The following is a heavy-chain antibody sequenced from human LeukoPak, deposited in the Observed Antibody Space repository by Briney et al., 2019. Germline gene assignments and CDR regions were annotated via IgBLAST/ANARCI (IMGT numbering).Heavy chain of an antibody. CDR3: VRAPPGRCSDGFCYSDTLDI. J-gene: IGHJ3*02. D-gene: IGHD2-15*01. Sequence: GGSLRLSCGAYGFTFSRYDMHWVRQATGRGLEWVSYIGTAGDTYYADSAKGRFTISRENAGNSLSLHMNSLRVGDTAVYYCVRAPPGRCSDGFCYSDTLDIWGRGTKVTVSS. CDR2: IGTAGDT. V-gene: IGHV3-13*01. CDR1: GFTFSRYD.